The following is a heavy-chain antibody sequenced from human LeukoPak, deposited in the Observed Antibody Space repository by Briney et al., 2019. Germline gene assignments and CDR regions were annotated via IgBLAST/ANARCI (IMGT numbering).Heavy chain of an antibody. CDR3: SRDVNNTFDY. CDR1: GFTFRNYE. D-gene: IGHD1-14*01. V-gene: IGHV3-48*03. Sequence: GGSLRLSCAASGFTFRNYELIWVRQAPGKGLEFVSYIDGSGSTMYYADSVKGRFTISRDNTKNSVFLQMNSLRAEDTAVYYCSRDVNNTFDYWGQGTLVTVSS. J-gene: IGHJ4*02. CDR2: IDGSGSTM.